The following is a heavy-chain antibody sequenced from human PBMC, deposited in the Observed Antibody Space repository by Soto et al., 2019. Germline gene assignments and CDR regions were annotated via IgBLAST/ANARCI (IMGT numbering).Heavy chain of an antibody. J-gene: IGHJ4*02. CDR2: IYYSGST. D-gene: IGHD3-10*01. V-gene: IGHV4-59*08. CDR3: ERHNYGSGSTHFDY. Sequence: ESGPGLVKPSETLSLTCTVSGGSISSYYWCWIRQPPGKGLEWIGYIYYSGSTNYIPPIKSRVTISVDTSKNQFSLKLNSMTAVDTAVYYCERHNYGSGSTHFDYWGQGPLVTVSS. CDR1: GGSISSYY.